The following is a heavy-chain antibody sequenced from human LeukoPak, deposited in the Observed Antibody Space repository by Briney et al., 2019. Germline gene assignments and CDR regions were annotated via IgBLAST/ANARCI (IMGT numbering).Heavy chain of an antibody. CDR2: IYSGGST. V-gene: IGHV3-53*01. CDR3: ARGGSYLSAFDI. D-gene: IGHD1-26*01. CDR1: GFTFSSYN. Sequence: GGSLRLSCAASGFTFSSYNMNWVRQAPGKGLEWVSIIYSGGSTFYADSVKGRFTISRDNSKNALYLQMNSLRAEDTAVYYCARGGSYLSAFDIWGQGTMVTVSS. J-gene: IGHJ3*02.